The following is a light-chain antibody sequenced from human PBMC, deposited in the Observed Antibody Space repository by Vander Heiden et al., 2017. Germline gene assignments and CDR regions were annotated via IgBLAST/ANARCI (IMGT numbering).Light chain of an antibody. V-gene: IGLV3-21*02. J-gene: IGLJ3*02. CDR3: QVGDSSDQGV. Sequence: SYVLTQSPSVSVAPGQTARITCGGNNIGSKSVHWYQQKPGQAPVVVVYDDSDRPSGIPERFSGSNSGNTATLTISRAEVGDEADYYCQVGDSSDQGVFGGGTKVTVL. CDR2: DDS. CDR1: NIGSKS.